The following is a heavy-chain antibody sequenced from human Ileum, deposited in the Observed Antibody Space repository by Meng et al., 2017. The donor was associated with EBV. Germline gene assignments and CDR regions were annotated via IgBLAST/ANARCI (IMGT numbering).Heavy chain of an antibody. CDR3: AVSTMTGSWLDP. CDR1: GDSLNTFA. D-gene: IGHD3-3*01. Sequence: QVHLVPSGAEGKKLVSSGKGSCTCSGDSLNTFADNWMRQAPGQGLEWMGTIVTLFGKTNYARKFQGRVIITAEASEKTVYMELTSVRYEDTAVFFCAVSTMTGSWLDPWGQGTLVTVSS. CDR2: IVTLFGKT. J-gene: IGHJ5*02. V-gene: IGHV1-69*15.